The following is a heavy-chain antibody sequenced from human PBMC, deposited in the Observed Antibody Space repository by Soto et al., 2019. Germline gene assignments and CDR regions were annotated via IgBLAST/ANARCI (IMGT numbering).Heavy chain of an antibody. V-gene: IGHV4-4*07. Sequence: SETLSLTCTVCGASMNSYHWSWIRQPAGKGLEWIGHIHSSGSTNYNPSLKSRVTMSVDTSKNQFSLRLMSLTAADTAVYYCARDQGVAAAGITWFDPWGQGSLVTVSS. CDR2: IHSSGST. J-gene: IGHJ5*02. CDR1: GASMNSYH. CDR3: ARDQGVAAAGITWFDP. D-gene: IGHD6-13*01.